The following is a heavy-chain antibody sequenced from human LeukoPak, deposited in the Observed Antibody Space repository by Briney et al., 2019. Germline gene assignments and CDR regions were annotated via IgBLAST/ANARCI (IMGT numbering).Heavy chain of an antibody. V-gene: IGHV3-23*01. CDR1: GFTFSNYY. J-gene: IGHJ4*02. CDR2: IRGSGDSI. Sequence: GGSLRLSCAASGFTFSNYYMSWVRQAPGKGLERVSAIRGSGDSIFYADSVKGRFTISRDNSKTTLYVRMNSLRAEDTAVYYCAKSFLTGYSLFDSWGQGTLVTVSS. D-gene: IGHD3-9*01. CDR3: AKSFLTGYSLFDS.